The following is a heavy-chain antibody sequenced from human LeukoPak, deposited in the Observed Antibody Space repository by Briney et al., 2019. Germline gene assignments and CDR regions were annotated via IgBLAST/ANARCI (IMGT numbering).Heavy chain of an antibody. CDR2: IKQDGSEK. J-gene: IGHJ5*02. Sequence: PGGSLRLSCAASGFTFSSYWMGWVRQAPGKGLEWVANIKQDGSEKYYVDSVKGRFTISRDNAKNSLYLQMNSLRAEDTAVYYCARDTYYGSGSLNWFDPWGQGTLVTVSS. CDR3: ARDTYYGSGSLNWFDP. V-gene: IGHV3-7*01. D-gene: IGHD3-10*01. CDR1: GFTFSSYW.